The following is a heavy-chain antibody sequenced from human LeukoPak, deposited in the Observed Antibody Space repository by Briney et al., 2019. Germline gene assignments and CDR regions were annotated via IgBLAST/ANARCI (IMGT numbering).Heavy chain of an antibody. Sequence: SETLSLTCTVSGGSISSSSYYWGRIRQPPGKGLEWIGTIYYSGSTYYNPSLKSRVTISEDTSKNQFSLKLSSVTAADTAVYYCARPAYGSGSYSGFDYWGQGTLVTVSS. CDR2: IYYSGST. CDR3: ARPAYGSGSYSGFDY. CDR1: GGSISSSSYY. V-gene: IGHV4-39*01. J-gene: IGHJ4*02. D-gene: IGHD3-10*01.